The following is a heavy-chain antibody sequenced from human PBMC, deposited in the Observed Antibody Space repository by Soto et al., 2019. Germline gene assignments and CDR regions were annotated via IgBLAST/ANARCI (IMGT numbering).Heavy chain of an antibody. CDR3: ARHIAYCGGDCHLDAFDI. Sequence: GESLKISCKGSGYSFTSYWIGWVRQMPGKGLEWMGIIYPGDSDTRYSPSFQGQVTISADKSISTTYLQWSSLKASDTAMYYCARHIAYCGGDCHLDAFDIWGQGAMVTVSS. V-gene: IGHV5-51*01. CDR2: IYPGDSDT. J-gene: IGHJ3*02. D-gene: IGHD2-21*02. CDR1: GYSFTSYW.